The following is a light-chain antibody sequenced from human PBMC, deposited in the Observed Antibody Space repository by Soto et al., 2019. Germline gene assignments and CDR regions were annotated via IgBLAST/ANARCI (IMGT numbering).Light chain of an antibody. Sequence: EVVLTQSPGTLSLSPGERATLACRASKSVSNYVAWYQQKSGQPPRLLIYGASSRASGIPDRFSGSGSGTDFTLTISRVEPGERALSYCQQYDKGLTFGVGTKVDIK. V-gene: IGKV3-20*01. CDR3: QQYDKGLT. CDR1: KSVSNY. J-gene: IGKJ4*02. CDR2: GAS.